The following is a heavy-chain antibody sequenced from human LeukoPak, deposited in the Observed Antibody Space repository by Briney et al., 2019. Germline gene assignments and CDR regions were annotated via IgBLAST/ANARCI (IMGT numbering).Heavy chain of an antibody. CDR1: GFTFSSYA. CDR3: AKVSPSLSYYPYDY. D-gene: IGHD2-8*01. CDR2: ISGSGGST. Sequence: PGGSLRLSCAASGFTFSSYAVSWVRQAPGRGLEWVSAISGSGGSTYYADSVKGRFTISRDNSKNTLYLQMNSLRAEDTAVYYCAKVSPSLSYYPYDYWGQGTLVTVSS. J-gene: IGHJ4*02. V-gene: IGHV3-23*01.